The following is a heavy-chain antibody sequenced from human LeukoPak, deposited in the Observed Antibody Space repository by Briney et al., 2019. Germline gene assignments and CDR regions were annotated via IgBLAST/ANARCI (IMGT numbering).Heavy chain of an antibody. CDR2: IYPGASDT. CDR1: GYSFTSYW. J-gene: IGHJ4*02. Sequence: GESLKISCEGSGYSFTSYWIGWVRQMPGKGLEWMGIIYPGASDTRYSPSFQGQVTISADKSISTAYLQWSSLQASDTAIYYCARLQLGRGFVDYWGQGTLVTVSS. CDR3: ARLQLGRGFVDY. D-gene: IGHD6-6*01. V-gene: IGHV5-51*01.